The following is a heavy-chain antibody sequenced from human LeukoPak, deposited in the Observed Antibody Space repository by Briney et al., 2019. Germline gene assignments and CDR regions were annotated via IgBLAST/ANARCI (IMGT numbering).Heavy chain of an antibody. CDR2: IIPILDVT. J-gene: IGHJ4*02. Sequence: WASVKVSCKASGGTFTNYAINWVRQAPGQGLEWMGRIIPILDVTNYAQKFQGRVTITADQSTSTAYMELSSLRSEDTAVYYCARGGGVDILTGFQYWGQGTLATVSS. V-gene: IGHV1-69*04. D-gene: IGHD3-9*01. CDR1: GGTFTNYA. CDR3: ARGGGVDILTGFQY.